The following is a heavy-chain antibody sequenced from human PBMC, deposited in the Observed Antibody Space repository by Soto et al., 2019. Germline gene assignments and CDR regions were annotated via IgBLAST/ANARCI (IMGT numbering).Heavy chain of an antibody. D-gene: IGHD4-4*01. CDR1: GCSISSGGYY. CDR3: ARGEDYSNYPDAFDI. Sequence: QVQLQESGPGLVKPSQTLSLTCTVSGCSISSGGYYWSWIRQHPGKGLEWIGYIYYSGSTYYNPSLKGRVTISVDTSKNQFSLKLSSVTAADTAVYYCARGEDYSNYPDAFDIWCQGTMVTVSS. CDR2: IYYSGST. V-gene: IGHV4-31*03. J-gene: IGHJ3*02.